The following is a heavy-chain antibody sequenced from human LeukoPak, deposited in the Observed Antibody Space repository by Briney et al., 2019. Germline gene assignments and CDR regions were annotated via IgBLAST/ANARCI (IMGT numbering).Heavy chain of an antibody. CDR3: AMYITIVRGATFDY. V-gene: IGHV1-2*02. J-gene: IGHJ4*02. D-gene: IGHD3-10*01. Sequence: ASVKVSCKASGYTFTGYYMHWVRQAPGQGLEWMGWINPNSGGTNYAQKFQGRVTMTRDTSISTDYMKLSRLRSDDTAVYYCAMYITIVRGATFDYWGQGTLVTVSS. CDR2: INPNSGGT. CDR1: GYTFTGYY.